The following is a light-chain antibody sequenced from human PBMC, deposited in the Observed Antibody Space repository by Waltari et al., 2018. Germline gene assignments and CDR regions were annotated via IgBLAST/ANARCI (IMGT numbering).Light chain of an antibody. CDR1: KLGSRY. Sequence: SYDLTQPPSVSVSPGQTASITCVGDKLGSRYVSWYQQRPGHSPVLVIYETRRRPPGIPERFSGSDSGNTATLTISGTQAMDEADYYCQAWDSNTVIFGGGTKLTVL. CDR3: QAWDSNTVI. CDR2: ETR. V-gene: IGLV3-1*01. J-gene: IGLJ2*01.